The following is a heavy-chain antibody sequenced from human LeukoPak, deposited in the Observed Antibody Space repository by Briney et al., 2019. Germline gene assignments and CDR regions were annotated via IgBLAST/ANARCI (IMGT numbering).Heavy chain of an antibody. D-gene: IGHD4-17*01. CDR3: ARDSTVTTPTGGFDP. CDR1: GYTFTGYY. V-gene: IGHV1-46*01. J-gene: IGHJ5*02. Sequence: ASVKVSCKASGYTFTGYYMHWVRQAPGQGLEWMGIINPSGGSTSYAQKFQGRVTMTRDMSTSTVYMELSSLRSEDTAVYYCARDSTVTTPTGGFDPWGQGTLVTVSS. CDR2: INPSGGST.